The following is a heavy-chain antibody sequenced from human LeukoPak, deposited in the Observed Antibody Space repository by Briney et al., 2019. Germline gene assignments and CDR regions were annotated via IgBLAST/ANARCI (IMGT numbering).Heavy chain of an antibody. CDR2: IRAYNSNR. CDR3: ARWYAPTGYLDY. Sequence: GWIRAYNSNRNDAQKLQSKVTMTTDTTTSTAYMELRSLRSDDTAVYYGARWYAPTGYLDYWGQGTLVTVSS. V-gene: IGHV1-18*01. D-gene: IGHD2-2*01. J-gene: IGHJ4*02.